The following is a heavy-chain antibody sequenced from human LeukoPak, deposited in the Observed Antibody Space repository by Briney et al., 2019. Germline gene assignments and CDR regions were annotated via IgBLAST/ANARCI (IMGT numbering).Heavy chain of an antibody. CDR1: GFTFSAYS. CDR3: ARDFNRLEVTIFGVVINRGLGDYYYMDV. CDR2: ISSSGSTI. V-gene: IGHV3-48*04. Sequence: PGGSPRLSCATSGFTFSAYSMNWVRQAPGKGLEWVSYISSSGSTIYYADSVKGRFTISRDNAKNSLYLQMNSLRAEDTAVYYCARDFNRLEVTIFGVVINRGLGDYYYMDVWGKGTTVTVSS. J-gene: IGHJ6*03. D-gene: IGHD3-3*01.